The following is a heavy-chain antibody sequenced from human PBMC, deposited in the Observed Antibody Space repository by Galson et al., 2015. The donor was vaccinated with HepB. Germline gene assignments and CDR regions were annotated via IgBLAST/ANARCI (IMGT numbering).Heavy chain of an antibody. CDR3: ARVLPLTGYH. D-gene: IGHD3-9*01. J-gene: IGHJ4*02. CDR1: GYIFITYA. CDR2: IDASNGNT. V-gene: IGHV1-3*01. Sequence: SVKVSCKAFGYIFITYAIHWVRQAPGQRLEWMGWIDASNGNTKYSQNFQDRVTFTSDTSATTAYMEVSSLRFEDTAVYYCARVLPLTGYHWGQGTLVTVSS.